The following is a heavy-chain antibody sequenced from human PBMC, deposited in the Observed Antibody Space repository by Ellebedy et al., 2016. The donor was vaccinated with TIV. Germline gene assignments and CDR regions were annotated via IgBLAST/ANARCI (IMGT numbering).Heavy chain of an antibody. CDR2: IWYDGSNK. V-gene: IGHV3-33*01. CDR3: ARGPRIFDY. J-gene: IGHJ4*02. CDR1: GFTFSSYG. D-gene: IGHD2/OR15-2a*01. Sequence: GESLKISXAASGFTFSSYGMHWVRQAPGKGLEWVAIIWYDGSNKYYADSVKGRFTISRDNAKNTLYLQMNSLRAEDTAVYYCARGPRIFDYWGQGTLVTVSS.